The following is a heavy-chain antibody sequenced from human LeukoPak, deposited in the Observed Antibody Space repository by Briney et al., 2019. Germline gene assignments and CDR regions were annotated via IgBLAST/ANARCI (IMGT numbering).Heavy chain of an antibody. CDR2: ISYDGSNK. CDR1: GFTFSSYA. J-gene: IGHJ4*02. V-gene: IGHV3-30-3*01. Sequence: GGSLRLSCAASGFTFSSYAMHWVRQAPGKGLEWVAVISYDGSNKYYADSVKGRFTISRDNSKNTLYLQMNSLRAEDTAVYYCARGYPCSGGSCNIDYWGQGTLVTVSS. CDR3: ARGYPCSGGSCNIDY. D-gene: IGHD2-15*01.